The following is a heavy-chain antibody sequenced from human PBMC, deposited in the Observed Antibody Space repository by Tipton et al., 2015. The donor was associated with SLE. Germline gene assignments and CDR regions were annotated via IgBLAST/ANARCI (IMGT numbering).Heavy chain of an antibody. D-gene: IGHD3-3*01. CDR1: GFTFSSYA. V-gene: IGHV4-34*08. CDR2: INHSGIT. J-gene: IGHJ3*02. Sequence: LRLSCAASGFTFSSYAMSWVRQAPGKGLEWIGEINHSGITNYNPSLKSRVTISVDTSNNQFSLKLSSVTAADTAVYYCANYQRFLEWDDAFDIWGQGTMVTVSS. CDR3: ANYQRFLEWDDAFDI.